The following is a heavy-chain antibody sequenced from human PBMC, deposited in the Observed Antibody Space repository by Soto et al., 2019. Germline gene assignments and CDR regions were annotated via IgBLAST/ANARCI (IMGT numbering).Heavy chain of an antibody. D-gene: IGHD1-26*01. CDR2: ISYDGSNK. CDR3: AKDSGGSYFNSYYFDY. CDR1: GFTFSSYG. J-gene: IGHJ4*02. Sequence: GGSLRLSCAASGFTFSSYGMHWVRQAPGKGLEWVAVISYDGSNKYYADSVKGRFTISRDNSKNTLYLQMNSLRAEDTAVYYCAKDSGGSYFNSYYFDYWGQGTLVTVSS. V-gene: IGHV3-30*18.